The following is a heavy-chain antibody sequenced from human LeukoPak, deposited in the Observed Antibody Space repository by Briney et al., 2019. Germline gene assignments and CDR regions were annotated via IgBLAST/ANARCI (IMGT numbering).Heavy chain of an antibody. Sequence: SETLSLTCTVSGGSISSYYWSWIRQPPGKGLEWIGYIYYSGSTNCNPSLKSRVTISVETSKNQFSLKLSSVTAADTAVYYCARVTGTTDYWGQGTLVTVSS. D-gene: IGHD1-7*01. J-gene: IGHJ4*02. CDR2: IYYSGST. CDR1: GGSISSYY. CDR3: ARVTGTTDY. V-gene: IGHV4-59*01.